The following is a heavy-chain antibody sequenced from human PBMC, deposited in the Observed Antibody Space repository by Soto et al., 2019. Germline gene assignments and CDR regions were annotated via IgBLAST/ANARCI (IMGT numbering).Heavy chain of an antibody. J-gene: IGHJ6*02. Sequence: GASVKVSCKASGYTFTSYAMHWVRQAPGQRLEWMGWINAGNGNTNYAQKFQGRVTMTRNTSISTAYMELSSLRSEDTAVYYCALQYYYDSSGYYPDLYYYYGMDVWGQGTTVTVSS. CDR2: INAGNGNT. CDR1: GYTFTSYA. V-gene: IGHV1-3*01. D-gene: IGHD3-22*01. CDR3: ALQYYYDSSGYYPDLYYYYGMDV.